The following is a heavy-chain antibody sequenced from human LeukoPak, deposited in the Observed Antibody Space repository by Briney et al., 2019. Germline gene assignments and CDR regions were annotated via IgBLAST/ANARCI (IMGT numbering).Heavy chain of an antibody. J-gene: IGHJ4*02. D-gene: IGHD1-26*01. V-gene: IGHV4-38-2*02. CDR3: ARGVGLTQGGTFDY. Sequence: KTSETLPLTCTVSGYSISSGFYWGWVRQPPGKGLEWIGSIYHSGSTHYNSSLKSRVTISVDTSKNQLSLKLSSVTAADTAVYYCARGVGLTQGGTFDYWGQGTLVTVSS. CDR1: GYSISSGFY. CDR2: IYHSGST.